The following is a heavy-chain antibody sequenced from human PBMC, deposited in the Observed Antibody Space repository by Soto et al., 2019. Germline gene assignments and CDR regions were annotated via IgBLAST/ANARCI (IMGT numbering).Heavy chain of an antibody. CDR3: TTETATYIEVAFPTIDY. J-gene: IGHJ4*02. D-gene: IGHD1-1*01. V-gene: IGHV3-15*01. CDR1: GFTFTNAW. Sequence: GGSLRLSCAASGFTFTNAWMSWVRQAPGKGLEGVGRIRSNSDGGTADYAAPVKGRFTLSRDDSRNTLFLQMTSLKTEDTAVYYCTTETATYIEVAFPTIDYWGQGTLVTVSS. CDR2: IRSNSDGGTA.